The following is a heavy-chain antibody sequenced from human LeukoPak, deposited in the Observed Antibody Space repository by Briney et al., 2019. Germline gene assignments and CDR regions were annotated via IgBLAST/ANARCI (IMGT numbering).Heavy chain of an antibody. Sequence: ASVRVSCKASGYTFTSYGISWVRQAPGQRLEWMGWINVGNGNAKYLEKFQGRVTITRDTAATTAYVEVSSLRSEDTAVYYCTRGLTGELDPWGQGTLVTVSS. CDR1: GYTFTSYG. CDR3: TRGLTGELDP. V-gene: IGHV1-3*01. J-gene: IGHJ5*02. D-gene: IGHD3-16*01. CDR2: INVGNGNA.